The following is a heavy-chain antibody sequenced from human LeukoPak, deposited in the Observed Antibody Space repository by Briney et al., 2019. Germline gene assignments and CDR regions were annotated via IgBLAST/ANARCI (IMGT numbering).Heavy chain of an antibody. V-gene: IGHV4-59*01. CDR1: GGSISGYY. CDR2: IYYSGST. J-gene: IGHJ4*02. D-gene: IGHD5-24*01. Sequence: SETLSLTCTVSGGSISGYYWNWIRQPPGKGLEWIGYIYYSGSTNYNPSLKRRVTISVDTSKNQFSLKLSSVTAADTAVYYCARVKVEMATIPYYFDYWGQGTLVTVSS. CDR3: ARVKVEMATIPYYFDY.